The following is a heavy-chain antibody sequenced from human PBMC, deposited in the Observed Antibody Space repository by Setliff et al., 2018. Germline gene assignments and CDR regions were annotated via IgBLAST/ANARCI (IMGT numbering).Heavy chain of an antibody. D-gene: IGHD3-22*01. V-gene: IGHV1-2*04. Sequence: ASVKVSCKASGYTFIGYYMHWVRQAPGQGLEWMGWVNPNSGGTNYAQKFQGWVTMTRDTSISTAYMELSRLRSDDTAVYYCARSRDGGNSSGYSGAFDIWGQGTMVTVSS. J-gene: IGHJ3*02. CDR1: GYTFIGYY. CDR3: ARSRDGGNSSGYSGAFDI. CDR2: VNPNSGGT.